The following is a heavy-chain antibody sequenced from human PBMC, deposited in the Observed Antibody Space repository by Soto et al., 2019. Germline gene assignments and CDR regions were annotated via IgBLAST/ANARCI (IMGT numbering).Heavy chain of an antibody. D-gene: IGHD7-27*01. CDR1: GGTFSSYA. V-gene: IGHV1-69*12. J-gene: IGHJ6*02. CDR3: ARPPSHYYYYGMDV. CDR2: IIPIFGTA. Sequence: QVQLVQSGAEVKKPGSSVKVSCKASGGTFSSYAISWVRQAPGQGLEWMGGIIPIFGTADYAQKFQGRVTITADESTSTAYMDLSSLRSEETAVYHCARPPSHYYYYGMDVWGQGTTVTVSS.